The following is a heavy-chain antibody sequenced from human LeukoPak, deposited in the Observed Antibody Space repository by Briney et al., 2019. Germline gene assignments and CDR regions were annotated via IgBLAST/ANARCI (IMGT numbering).Heavy chain of an antibody. CDR2: MNPNSGNT. J-gene: IGHJ4*02. V-gene: IGHV1-8*01. Sequence: ASVKVSCKASGYTFTSYDINWVRQATGQGLEWMGWMNPNSGNTGYAQKFQGRVTMTRNTSISTAYMELSSLRSEDTAVYYCARGSRLRLGELSLKKLYYFDYWGQGTLVTVSS. D-gene: IGHD3-16*02. CDR1: GYTFTSYD. CDR3: ARGSRLRLGELSLKKLYYFDY.